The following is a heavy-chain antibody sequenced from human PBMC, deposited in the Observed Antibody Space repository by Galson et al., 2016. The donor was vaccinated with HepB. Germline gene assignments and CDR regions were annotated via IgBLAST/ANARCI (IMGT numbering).Heavy chain of an antibody. J-gene: IGHJ6*02. CDR3: AGEPGIPNGMDV. V-gene: IGHV3-66*01. D-gene: IGHD1-14*01. CDR2: TYFDGSA. Sequence: SLRLSCAASGFTFGAYGMSWVRQAPGKGLEWVSVTYFDGSAYYADSVKGRFTISRDNSENTLYLQMNSLRVEDTAVYYCAGEPGIPNGMDVWGQGTSVTVSS. CDR1: GFTFGAYG.